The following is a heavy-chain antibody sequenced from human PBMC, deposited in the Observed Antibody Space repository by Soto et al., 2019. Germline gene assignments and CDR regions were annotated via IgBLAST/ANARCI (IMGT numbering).Heavy chain of an antibody. V-gene: IGHV2-5*02. CDR2: IYWDDDK. D-gene: IGHD2-15*01. Sequence: QITLKESGPTLVKPTQTLTLTCTFSGFSLSTHGVGVGWVRQPAGKALEWLALIYWDDDKRYSASLNSRLTITKDTSKNQVVLTMPNMDPVDTATYYCAHAMLYCTGGSCSTWFDSWGQGTLLTVSS. CDR3: AHAMLYCTGGSCSTWFDS. CDR1: GFSLSTHGVG. J-gene: IGHJ5*01.